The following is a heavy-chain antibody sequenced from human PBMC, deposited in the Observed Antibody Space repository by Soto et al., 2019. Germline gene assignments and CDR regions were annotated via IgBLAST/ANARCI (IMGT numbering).Heavy chain of an antibody. CDR2: INPNRGGT. V-gene: IGHV1-2*02. CDR1: GYTFTGYY. J-gene: IGHJ4*02. Sequence: ASVKVSCKASGYTFTGYYMHWVRQAPGQGLEWMGWINPNRGGTNYAQKFQGRVTITADESTSTSYIELSTLRSEDTAVYYCARAPFDTAKLDYWGRGTLVNVSS. D-gene: IGHD5-18*01. CDR3: ARAPFDTAKLDY.